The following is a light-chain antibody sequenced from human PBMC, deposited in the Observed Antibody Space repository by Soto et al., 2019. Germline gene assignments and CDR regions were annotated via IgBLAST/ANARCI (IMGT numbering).Light chain of an antibody. V-gene: IGKV3-20*01. CDR3: QQYGSSYPWT. J-gene: IGKJ1*01. Sequence: EIVMTQSPATLSLPPGQRATLSCRASQSVSSNYLAWYQQKPGQAPRLLIYGASSRATGIPDRFSGSGSGTDFTLTIRRLEPEDFAVYYCQQYGSSYPWTFGQGTKVDIK. CDR2: GAS. CDR1: QSVSSNY.